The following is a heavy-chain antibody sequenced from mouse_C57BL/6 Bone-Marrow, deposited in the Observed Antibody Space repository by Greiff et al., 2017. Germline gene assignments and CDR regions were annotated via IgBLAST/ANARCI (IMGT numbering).Heavy chain of an antibody. CDR3: ARAALTVFDY. J-gene: IGHJ2*01. D-gene: IGHD4-1*01. CDR2: INPGSGGT. CDR1: GYAFTNYL. Sequence: VQLQQSGAELVRPGTSVKVSCKASGYAFTNYLIEWVKQRPGQGLEWIGVINPGSGGTNYNEKFKGKATLTADKSSTTAYMQLSSRTSEDSAVYFCARAALTVFDYWGQGTTLTDSS. V-gene: IGHV1-54*01.